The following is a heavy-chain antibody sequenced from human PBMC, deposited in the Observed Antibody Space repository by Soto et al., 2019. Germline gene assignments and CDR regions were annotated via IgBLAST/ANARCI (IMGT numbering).Heavy chain of an antibody. V-gene: IGHV3-33*05. CDR1: GFTFSAYG. CDR3: ARDDDYPDNGLDY. J-gene: IGHJ4*02. Sequence: QVQLVESGGGVVQPGGSLTLSCAASGFTFSAYGMHWVRQAPGVGLQWLTVKVKEGTHKHYADSVKGRFTVSRDNSKNTLYLEMNNLRAEDTAVYYCARDDDYPDNGLDYWGQGTLVSVSS. CDR2: KVKEGTHK. D-gene: IGHD4-17*01.